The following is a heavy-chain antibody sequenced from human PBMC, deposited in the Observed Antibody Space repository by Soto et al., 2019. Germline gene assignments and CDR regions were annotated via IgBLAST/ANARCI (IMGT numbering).Heavy chain of an antibody. CDR2: IYYSGST. V-gene: IGHV4-59*01. D-gene: IGHD6-6*01. J-gene: IGHJ6*03. CDR1: GGSISSYY. Sequence: SETLSLTCTVSGGSISSYYWSWIRQPPGKGLEWIGYIYYSGSTNYNPSLKSRVTISVDTSKNQFSLKLSSVTAADTAVHYCARACGSSSLSASYYYMDVWGKGTTVTVSS. CDR3: ARACGSSSLSASYYYMDV.